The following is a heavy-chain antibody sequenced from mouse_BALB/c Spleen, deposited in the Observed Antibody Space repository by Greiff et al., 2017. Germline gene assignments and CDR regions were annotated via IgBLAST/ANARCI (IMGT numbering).Heavy chain of an antibody. CDR2: INPSSGYT. CDR3: ARSMITYAMDY. D-gene: IGHD2-4*01. CDR1: GYTFTSYT. V-gene: IGHV1-4*01. Sequence: QVQLKQSGAELARPGASVKMSCKASGYTFTSYTMHWVKQRPGQGLEWIGYINPSSGYTNYNQKFKDKATLTAGKSSSTAYMQLSSLTSEDSAVYYCARSMITYAMDYWGQGTSVTVSS. J-gene: IGHJ4*01.